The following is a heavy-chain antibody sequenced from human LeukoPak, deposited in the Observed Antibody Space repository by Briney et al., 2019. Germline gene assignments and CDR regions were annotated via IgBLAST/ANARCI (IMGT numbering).Heavy chain of an antibody. J-gene: IGHJ6*02. CDR3: ARDVNYAMDV. Sequence: PWGSLRLSCAASGFTFSSYWMHWVRQAPGKGLVWVSRINSDGSSTRYADSVKGRFTISRDNAKNTVSLEMNSLRAEDTAVYYCARDVNYAMDVWGQGTTVTVSS. CDR1: GFTFSSYW. V-gene: IGHV3-74*01. CDR2: INSDGSST.